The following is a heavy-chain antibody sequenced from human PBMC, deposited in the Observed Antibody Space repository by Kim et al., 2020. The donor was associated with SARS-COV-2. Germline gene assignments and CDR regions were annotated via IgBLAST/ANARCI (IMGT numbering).Heavy chain of an antibody. Sequence: RGSLRLSCAASGFTFSSYGMHWVRQAPGKGLEWVAVISYDGSNKYYADSVKGRFTISRDNSKNTLYLQMNSLRAEDTAVYYCARDGFTYSSSWTIDYWGQGTLVTVSS. CDR2: ISYDGSNK. D-gene: IGHD6-13*01. J-gene: IGHJ4*02. CDR3: ARDGFTYSSSWTIDY. CDR1: GFTFSSYG. V-gene: IGHV3-33*05.